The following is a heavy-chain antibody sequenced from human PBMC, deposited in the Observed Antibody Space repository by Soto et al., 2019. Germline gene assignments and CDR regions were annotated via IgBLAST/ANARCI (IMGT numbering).Heavy chain of an antibody. V-gene: IGHV4-31*03. CDR1: GGSISSGGYY. CDR3: ARKNYDSSGYYYAFDI. CDR2: IYYSGST. D-gene: IGHD3-22*01. J-gene: IGHJ3*02. Sequence: KTSETLSLTCTVSGGSISSGGYYWSWIRQHPGKGLEWIGYIYYSGSTYYNPSLKSRVTISVDTSKNQFSLKLSSVTAADTAVYYSARKNYDSSGYYYAFDIWGQGTMVTVSS.